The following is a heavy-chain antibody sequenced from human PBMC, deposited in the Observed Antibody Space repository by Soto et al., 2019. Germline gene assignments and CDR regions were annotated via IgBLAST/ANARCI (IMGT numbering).Heavy chain of an antibody. D-gene: IGHD4-17*01. CDR3: ARDTNFSGILRGTPLMDV. CDR1: GYSFTTHG. Sequence: GASVKVSCKASGYSFTTHGISWVRRAPGHGLEWMGWISAYNGDTHYVQRFQGRLTMTTDTSTSTAYMELRSLTSDDTAVYYCARDTNFSGILRGTPLMDVWGQGTTVTVSS. J-gene: IGHJ6*02. CDR2: ISAYNGDT. V-gene: IGHV1-18*04.